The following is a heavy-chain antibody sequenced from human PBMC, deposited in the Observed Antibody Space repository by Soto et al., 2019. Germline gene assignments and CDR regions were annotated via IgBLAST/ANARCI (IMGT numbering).Heavy chain of an antibody. CDR1: GFTFRSYG. CDR3: PKSKAAAGTRAGYYFDY. D-gene: IGHD6-13*01. Sequence: GGALRLSXEVSGFTFRSYGMHWVRQGPGKGLEWVAVVSYDGSKKYYTDPVKGRFTISRDNSKNTLYLQMNSLRTEDTAVYYCPKSKAAAGTRAGYYFDYWGQGSLVTVSS. J-gene: IGHJ4*02. V-gene: IGHV3-30*18. CDR2: VSYDGSKK.